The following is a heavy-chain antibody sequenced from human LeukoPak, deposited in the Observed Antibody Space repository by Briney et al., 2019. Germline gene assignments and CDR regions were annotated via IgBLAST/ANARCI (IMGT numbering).Heavy chain of an antibody. J-gene: IGHJ4*02. CDR3: ARHYHFSIFEYSSSRAAYYFDY. CDR2: IDSSGNA. D-gene: IGHD6-6*01. V-gene: IGHV4-39*01. Sequence: SETLSLTCTVSGGSISTSGYYWGWIRQPPGKGLEYFASIDSSGNAYYNPSLKSRVTISVDTSKNQFSLKLSSVTAADTAVYYCARHYHFSIFEYSSSRAAYYFDYWGQGTLVTVSS. CDR1: GGSISTSGYY.